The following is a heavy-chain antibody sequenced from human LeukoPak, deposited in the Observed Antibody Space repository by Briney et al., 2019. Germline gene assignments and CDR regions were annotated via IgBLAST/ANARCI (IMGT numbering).Heavy chain of an antibody. V-gene: IGHV1-8*01. CDR3: ARGSRSGGWLGDWFDP. J-gene: IGHJ5*02. Sequence: GASVKVSCKASGYTFTSYDINWVRQATGQGLEWMGWMNPNSGNTGYAQKFQGRVTMTRNTSISTAYMELSSLRSEDTAVYYCARGSRSGGWLGDWFDPWGQGTLVTVSS. CDR2: MNPNSGNT. CDR1: GYTFTSYD. D-gene: IGHD6-19*01.